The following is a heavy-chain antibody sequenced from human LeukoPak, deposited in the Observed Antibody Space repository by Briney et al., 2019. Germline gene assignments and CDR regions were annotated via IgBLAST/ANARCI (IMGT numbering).Heavy chain of an antibody. CDR2: ICYSGST. J-gene: IGHJ6*02. D-gene: IGHD2-2*01. CDR1: GGSISSYY. Sequence: ASETLSLTCTVSGGSISSYYWCWVRLPPGTGQGWVGNICYSGSTSSNPSLKSRVTISVDTSKNQFSLKLGSVTAADTAVYYCARLRYCSSTSCYPTDHYYYGMDVWGQGTTVTVSS. V-gene: IGHV4-59*08. CDR3: ARLRYCSSTSCYPTDHYYYGMDV.